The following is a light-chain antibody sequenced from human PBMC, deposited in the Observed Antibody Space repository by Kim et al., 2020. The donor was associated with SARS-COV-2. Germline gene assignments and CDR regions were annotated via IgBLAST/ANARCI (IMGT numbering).Light chain of an antibody. J-gene: IGKJ2*01. CDR1: QSISNY. V-gene: IGKV1-39*01. Sequence: DIQMTQSPSSLSASVGDRVTITCRASQSISNYLNWYQQKPGKAPKLLIYAASSLQSGVPSRFSGSGSGTEFTLTISSLQREDFATYYCKQSKRTRYTVGRGTKVEI. CDR2: AAS. CDR3: KQSKRTRYT.